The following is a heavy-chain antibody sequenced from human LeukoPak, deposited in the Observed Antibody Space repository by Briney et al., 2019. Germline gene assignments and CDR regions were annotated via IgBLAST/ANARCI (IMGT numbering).Heavy chain of an antibody. CDR3: AGSTVTRLAEYFQH. J-gene: IGHJ1*01. D-gene: IGHD4-17*01. CDR2: IIPIFGTA. V-gene: IGHV1-69*13. CDR1: GGTFSSYA. Sequence: SVKVSCKASGGTFSSYAISWVRQAPGQGLEWTGGIIPIFGTANYAQKFQGRVTITADESTSTAYMELSSLRSEDTAVYYCAGSTVTRLAEYFQHWGQGTLVTVSS.